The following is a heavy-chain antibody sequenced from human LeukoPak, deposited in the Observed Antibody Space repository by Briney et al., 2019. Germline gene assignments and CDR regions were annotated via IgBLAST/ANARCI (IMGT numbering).Heavy chain of an antibody. J-gene: IGHJ3*02. Sequence: ASVTVSCKASGYTFTGYYIHWGRQAPGQGLEWMGWIYSYSGDTNYAQNFQGRVTMTRDTSISTAYMELSSLKSDDTAVYYCARDRNSGSSLDIWGQGTMLTVSS. CDR1: GYTFTGYY. V-gene: IGHV1-2*02. D-gene: IGHD6-6*01. CDR2: IYSYSGDT. CDR3: ARDRNSGSSLDI.